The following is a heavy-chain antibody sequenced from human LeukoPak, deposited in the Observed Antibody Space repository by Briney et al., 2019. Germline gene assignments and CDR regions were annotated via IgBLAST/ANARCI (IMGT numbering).Heavy chain of an antibody. V-gene: IGHV3-23*01. CDR1: GFTFSNYA. J-gene: IGHJ4*02. CDR3: ATRPYYYDSSGYSEAY. D-gene: IGHD3-22*01. CDR2: TSGSGGNT. Sequence: GGSLRLSCAASGFTFSNYAMSWVRQAPGKGLEWVSATSGSGGNTYYADSVKGRFTTSRDNSKNTLYLQMNSLRAEDTAVYYCATRPYYYDSSGYSEAYWGQGTLVTVSS.